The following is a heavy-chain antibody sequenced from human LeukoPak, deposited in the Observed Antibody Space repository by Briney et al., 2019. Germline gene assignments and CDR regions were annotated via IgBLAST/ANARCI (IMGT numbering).Heavy chain of an antibody. D-gene: IGHD6-13*01. V-gene: IGHV3-21*01. CDR3: ARAGYSSHPPLDY. CDR1: GFTFSSYS. Sequence: GGSLRLSCAASGFTFSSYSMNWVRQAPGKGLEWVSSISSSSSYIYYADSVKGRFTISRDNAKNSLYLQMNSLRAEDTAVYYCARAGYSSHPPLDYWGQGTLVTVSS. J-gene: IGHJ4*02. CDR2: ISSSSSYI.